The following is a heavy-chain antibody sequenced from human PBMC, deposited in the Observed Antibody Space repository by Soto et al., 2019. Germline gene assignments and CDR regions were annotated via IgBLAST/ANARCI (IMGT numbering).Heavy chain of an antibody. CDR3: ARRGGGGESYCSTTSCYAAY. Sequence: GESLKISCKGSGDSFTNYWIGWVRQMPGKGLEWMGVIYPGDSDTRYSPSFKGQVTISVDKSISTAYLQWGSLKASDAAMYYCARRGGGGESYCSTTSCYAAYWGQGTLVTVSS. CDR2: IYPGDSDT. CDR1: GDSFTNYW. D-gene: IGHD2-2*01. J-gene: IGHJ4*02. V-gene: IGHV5-51*01.